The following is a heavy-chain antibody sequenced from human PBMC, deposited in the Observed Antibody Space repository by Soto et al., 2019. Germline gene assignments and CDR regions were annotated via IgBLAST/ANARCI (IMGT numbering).Heavy chain of an antibody. V-gene: IGHV1-24*01. CDR2: FDPEDGET. D-gene: IGHD3-22*01. J-gene: IGHJ4*02. CDR1: GYTLTELS. Sequence: ASVKVSCKVSGYTLTELSMHWVRQAPGKGLEWMGGFDPEDGETIYAQKFQGRVTMTEDTSTDTAYMELSSLRSEDTAVYYCATGETYYYDSSGYYFTYWGQGTLVTVSS. CDR3: ATGETYYYDSSGYYFTY.